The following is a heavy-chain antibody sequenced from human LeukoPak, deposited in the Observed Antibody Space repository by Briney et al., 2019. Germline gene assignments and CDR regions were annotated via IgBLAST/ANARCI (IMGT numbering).Heavy chain of an antibody. D-gene: IGHD6-13*01. CDR1: GFTFSSHG. V-gene: IGHV3-30*02. CDR3: AKDQSAIAGIDY. CDR2: IRHDVTNK. J-gene: IGHJ4*02. Sequence: GGSLRLSCAASGFTFSSHGMHWVRQAPGKGLEWVAFIRHDVTNKYNADSVKGRFTISRDNSRNTLYLQMNNLRPEDTAVYYCAKDQSAIAGIDYWGQGTLVTVSS.